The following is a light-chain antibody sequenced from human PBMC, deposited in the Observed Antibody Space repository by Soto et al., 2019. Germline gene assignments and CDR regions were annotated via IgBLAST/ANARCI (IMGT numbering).Light chain of an antibody. CDR2: DVS. Sequence: QSALTQPRSVSGSPGQSVTISCTGTSSDVGGYNYVSWYQQHPGKAPKLMIYDVSKRPSGVPDRFSGSKSGNTASLTISGLQAEDDADYYCCSYAGSYSVVFGGGIQLTVL. CDR1: SSDVGGYNY. J-gene: IGLJ2*01. V-gene: IGLV2-11*01. CDR3: CSYAGSYSVV.